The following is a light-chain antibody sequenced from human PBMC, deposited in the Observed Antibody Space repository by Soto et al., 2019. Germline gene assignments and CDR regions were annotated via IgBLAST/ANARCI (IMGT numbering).Light chain of an antibody. CDR3: QQYYSFPWT. CDR1: QSISNY. V-gene: IGKV1-39*01. CDR2: AAS. J-gene: IGKJ1*01. Sequence: DIQMTQSPSSLSASIRDRVTITCRASQSISNYLNWYQQKPGKAPKLLIYAASSLQSGVPSRFSGSGSGTDFTLTISSLQPEDFATYYCQQYYSFPWTFGQGTKVEIK.